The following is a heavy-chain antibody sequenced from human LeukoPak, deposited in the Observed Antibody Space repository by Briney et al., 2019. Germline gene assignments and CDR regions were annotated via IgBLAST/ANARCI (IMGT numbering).Heavy chain of an antibody. Sequence: AGGSLSLSCAASGFNLSSYYMDWVRQGPGKGLVWVSRLKSDGRSTKYADSVKGRFTISRDDAKNTLYFQMTSLRVEDTAIYFCGRYTLETHYFDLWGQGTLVTVSA. D-gene: IGHD1-1*01. CDR2: LKSDGRST. V-gene: IGHV3-74*01. CDR1: GFNLSSYY. CDR3: GRYTLETHYFDL. J-gene: IGHJ4*02.